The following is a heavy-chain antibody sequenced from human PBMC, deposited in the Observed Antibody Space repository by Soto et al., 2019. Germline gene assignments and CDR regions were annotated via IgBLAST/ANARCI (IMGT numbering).Heavy chain of an antibody. CDR3: AKLPVAGSSTFDY. J-gene: IGHJ4*02. V-gene: IGHV3-23*01. Sequence: GGSLRLSCAASGFTFSSYAMSWVRQAPGKGLEWVSAIRSSGDNTYYADSVKGRFTISRDNSKSTLYLQMNSLRAEDTAVYYCAKLPVAGSSTFDYWGQGIPVTVSS. CDR2: IRSSGDNT. CDR1: GFTFSSYA. D-gene: IGHD6-19*01.